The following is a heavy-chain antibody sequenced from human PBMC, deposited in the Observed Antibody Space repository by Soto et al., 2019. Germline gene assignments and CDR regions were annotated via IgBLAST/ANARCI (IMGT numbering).Heavy chain of an antibody. CDR3: ATRDSAAMVRGVVSGMDV. Sequence: GGSLRLSCAASGFTFSSYAMHWVRQAPGKGLEWVAVISYDGGNKYYADSVKGRFTISRDNSKNTLFLQMKSLRAEDTAVEYCATRDSAAMVRGVVSGMDVWGQGTTVTVSS. CDR2: ISYDGGNK. J-gene: IGHJ6*02. V-gene: IGHV3-30-3*01. CDR1: GFTFSSYA. D-gene: IGHD3-10*01.